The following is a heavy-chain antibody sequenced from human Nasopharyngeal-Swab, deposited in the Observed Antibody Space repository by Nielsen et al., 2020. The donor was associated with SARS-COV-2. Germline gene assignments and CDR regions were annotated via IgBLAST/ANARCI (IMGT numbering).Heavy chain of an antibody. Sequence: GGSLRLSCAASGFTFSSYAMHWVRQAPGKGLEWVAVISYDGSNKYYADSVKGRFTISRDNSKNTLYLQMNSLRAEDTAVYYCARTGGPVYGPVVDYWGQGTLVTVSS. CDR3: ARTGGPVYGPVVDY. V-gene: IGHV3-30*04. D-gene: IGHD5/OR15-5a*01. J-gene: IGHJ4*02. CDR1: GFTFSSYA. CDR2: ISYDGSNK.